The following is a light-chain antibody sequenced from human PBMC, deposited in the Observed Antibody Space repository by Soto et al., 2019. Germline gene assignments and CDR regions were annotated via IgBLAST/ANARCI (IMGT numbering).Light chain of an antibody. V-gene: IGKV3-20*01. J-gene: IGKJ4*01. CDR2: GAS. Sequence: EIVLTQSPGTLSLSPGERATLSCRASQSVSSSFLAWYPQKPGQAPRLLIYGASSRATGIPDRFSGSGSGTDFTLTISRLEPEDVAGYYCQQYGSSPLTFGGGTKVEIK. CDR1: QSVSSSF. CDR3: QQYGSSPLT.